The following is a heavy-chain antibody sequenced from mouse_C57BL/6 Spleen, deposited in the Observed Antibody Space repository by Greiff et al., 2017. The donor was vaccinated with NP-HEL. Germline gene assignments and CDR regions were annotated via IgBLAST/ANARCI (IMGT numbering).Heavy chain of an antibody. CDR1: GYAFTNYL. J-gene: IGHJ4*01. Sequence: QVQLKQSGAELVRPGTSVKVSCKASGYAFTNYLIEWVKQRPGQGLEWIGVINPGSGGTNYNEKFKGKATLTADKSSSTAYMQLSSLTSEDSAVYFCARGRDAMDYWGQGTSVTVSS. CDR2: INPGSGGT. V-gene: IGHV1-54*01. CDR3: ARGRDAMDY.